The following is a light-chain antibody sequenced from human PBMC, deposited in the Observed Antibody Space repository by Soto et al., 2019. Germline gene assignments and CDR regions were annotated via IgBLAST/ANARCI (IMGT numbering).Light chain of an antibody. Sequence: EIVLTQSPGTLSLSPGERATLSCRASQSVSSSYLAWYQQKPGQAPSLLIYVASSRATGIPDRVSGSGSGTDFALTISRLEPEDFAVYYCQQDGSSSTVGQRTKVAIK. CDR3: QQDGSSST. CDR1: QSVSSSY. CDR2: VAS. J-gene: IGKJ1*01. V-gene: IGKV3-20*01.